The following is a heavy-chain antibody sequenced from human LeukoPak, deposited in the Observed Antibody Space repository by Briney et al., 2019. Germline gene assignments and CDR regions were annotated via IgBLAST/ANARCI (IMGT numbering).Heavy chain of an antibody. J-gene: IGHJ4*02. V-gene: IGHV3-23*01. Sequence: GGSLRLSCAASGFTFSSYAMSWVRQAPGKGLEWVSAISDSADSTYYADSVKGRFTISRDNSKNTLYLQMNSLRAEDTAVYYCAKGHSSSWSIFDYWGQGTLVTVSS. CDR2: ISDSADST. CDR1: GFTFSSYA. D-gene: IGHD6-13*01. CDR3: AKGHSSSWSIFDY.